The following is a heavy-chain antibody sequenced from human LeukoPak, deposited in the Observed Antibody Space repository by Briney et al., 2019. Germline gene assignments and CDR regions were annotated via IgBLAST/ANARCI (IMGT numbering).Heavy chain of an antibody. Sequence: PGGSLRLSCAASGFTFSSYEMNWVRQAPGKGLEWVSYISSSGSTIYYADSVKGRFTISRDNAKNSLYLQMNSLRAEDTAVYYCARDPNGGYGELDYWGQGTLVTVPS. CDR3: ARDPNGGYGELDY. V-gene: IGHV3-48*03. CDR1: GFTFSSYE. CDR2: ISSSGSTI. D-gene: IGHD2-8*01. J-gene: IGHJ4*02.